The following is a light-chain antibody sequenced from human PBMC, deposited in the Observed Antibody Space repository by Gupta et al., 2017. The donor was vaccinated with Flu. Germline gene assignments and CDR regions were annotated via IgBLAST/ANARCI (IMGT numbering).Light chain of an antibody. CDR2: KSS. CDR1: QRRAHRDENNY. CDR3: AQEKQFPCT. J-gene: IGKJ1*01. V-gene: IGKV2-24*01. Sequence: VTLGKTASICCRSSQRRAHRDENNYVSWIQQKPGQPPRLLIYKSSNRVYGVPDRFSGSGAGTDFTLKISRGEAEDVGVYYCAQEKQFPCTFGQGAKVEI.